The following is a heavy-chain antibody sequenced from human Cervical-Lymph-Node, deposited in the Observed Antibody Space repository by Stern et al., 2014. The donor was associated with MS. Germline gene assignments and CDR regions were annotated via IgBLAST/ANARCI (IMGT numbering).Heavy chain of an antibody. CDR1: GYTFTTYS. CDR3: ARIRYCTGGTCSLYGMDV. Sequence: VQLVQSGAEVKKPGASVKVSCKASGYTFTTYSMHWVRQAPGQGLEWMGIINLSGGSTSYAQKCQGRVTMTRDTSTSTVYMELSSLRSEDTAVYYCARIRYCTGGTCSLYGMDVWGQGTTVTVSS. D-gene: IGHD2-15*01. J-gene: IGHJ6*02. CDR2: INLSGGST. V-gene: IGHV1-46*01.